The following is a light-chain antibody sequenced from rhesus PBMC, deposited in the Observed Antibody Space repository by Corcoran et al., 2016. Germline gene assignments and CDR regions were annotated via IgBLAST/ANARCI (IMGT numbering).Light chain of an antibody. CDR3: QRYNSLPPN. CDR2: NAN. V-gene: IGKV1-32*05. J-gene: IGKJ4*01. CDR1: QGISSY. Sequence: DIQMTQSPSSLSASVGDRVTITCRASQGISSYLNWYQKKPGKAPKVLIYNANRLESGVPSRFSGSGSWTEFTLTISSLHPEDFAPYYCQRYNSLPPNFGGGTKVEI.